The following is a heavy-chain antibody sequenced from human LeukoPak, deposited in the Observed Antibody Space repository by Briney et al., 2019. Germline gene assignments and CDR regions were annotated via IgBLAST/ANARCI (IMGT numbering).Heavy chain of an antibody. CDR2: ISDSGSGT. V-gene: IGHV3-23*01. CDR1: GFTFSNHA. Sequence: PGGSLRLSCAASGFTFSNHAMSWVRQAPGKGLEWVSSISDSGSGTYHADSVKGRFTISRDNSRKTVYLQLSSLRVDDTAVYYCVREAYYDSGSLPTFYFDSWGQGTLVTVSS. J-gene: IGHJ4*02. CDR3: VREAYYDSGSLPTFYFDS. D-gene: IGHD3-10*01.